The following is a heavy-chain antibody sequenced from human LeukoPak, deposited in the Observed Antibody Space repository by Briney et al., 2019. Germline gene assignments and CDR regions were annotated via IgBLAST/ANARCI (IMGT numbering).Heavy chain of an antibody. D-gene: IGHD5-18*01. Sequence: SGYLSSKVSGGTLSSYAISWVRQPPGQGLEWMGWINPNGGNTSYAQKFQGRATMTRNTSISTAYMELSSLRSEDTAVYYCARVIGDVDTGVYDAFDIWGQGKMVTVSS. CDR3: ARVIGDVDTGVYDAFDI. V-gene: IGHV1-8*02. J-gene: IGHJ3*02. CDR2: INPNGGNT. CDR1: GGTLSSYA.